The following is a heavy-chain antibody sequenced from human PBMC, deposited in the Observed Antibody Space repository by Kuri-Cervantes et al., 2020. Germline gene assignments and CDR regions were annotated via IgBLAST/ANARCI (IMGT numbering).Heavy chain of an antibody. Sequence: ASVKVSCKPSGYTFTSYDINWVRQATGQGLGWMGWMNPNSGNTGDAQKFQGRVTMTRNTSISTAYMELSSLRSEDTAVYYCARAGIAGAGLRPDYYGMDVWGQGTTVTVSS. J-gene: IGHJ6*02. CDR3: ARAGIAGAGLRPDYYGMDV. V-gene: IGHV1-8*01. CDR1: GYTFTSYD. CDR2: MNPNSGNT. D-gene: IGHD6-13*01.